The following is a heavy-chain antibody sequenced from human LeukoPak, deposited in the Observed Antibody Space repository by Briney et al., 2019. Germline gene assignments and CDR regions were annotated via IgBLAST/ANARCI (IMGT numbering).Heavy chain of an antibody. CDR2: VFYSSSGSD. V-gene: IGHV4-39*01. J-gene: IGHJ5*02. CDR3: ARFITLGAPTVTTRYFDP. Sequence: SETLSLTCRVSGGTLSGDVCFAGGVRQSPGKGLEWIGNVFYSSSGSDYYNPSLFYNPSLKSRVTISRDTSKNLFSLKLTSLSDADTAIYYCARFITLGAPTVTTRYFDPWGQGTLVTVSS. CDR1: GGTLSGDVCF. D-gene: IGHD4-17*01.